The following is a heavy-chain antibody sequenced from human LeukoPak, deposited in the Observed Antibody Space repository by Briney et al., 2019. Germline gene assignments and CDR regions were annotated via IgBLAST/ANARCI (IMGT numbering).Heavy chain of an antibody. J-gene: IGHJ6*02. D-gene: IGHD3-10*01. CDR3: AREYYYGSGSPYGMDV. V-gene: IGHV3-7*01. CDR2: IKQDGSEK. Sequence: GSLRLSCAASGFTISSYWMSWVRQAPGKGLEWVANIKQDGSEKYYVDSVKGRFTISRDNAKNSLYLQMNSLRAEDTAVYYCAREYYYGSGSPYGMDVWGQGTTVTVSS. CDR1: GFTISSYW.